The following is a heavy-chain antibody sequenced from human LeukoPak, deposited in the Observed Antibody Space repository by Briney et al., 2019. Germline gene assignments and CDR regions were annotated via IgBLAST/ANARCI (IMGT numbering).Heavy chain of an antibody. D-gene: IGHD6-6*01. CDR2: INPNSGGT. Sequence: ASVKVSCKASGYTVTGYYIHWVRQAPGQGLEWMGRINPNSGGTNYAQKFQGRVTMTGDTSISTAYMELSGLRSDDTAVYYCASTPLQSSSSLFDYWGQGTLVTVSS. CDR1: GYTVTGYY. V-gene: IGHV1-2*06. J-gene: IGHJ4*02. CDR3: ASTPLQSSSSLFDY.